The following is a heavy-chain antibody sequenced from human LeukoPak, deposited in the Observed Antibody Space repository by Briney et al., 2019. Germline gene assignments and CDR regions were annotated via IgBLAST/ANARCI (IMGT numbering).Heavy chain of an antibody. J-gene: IGHJ6*02. CDR1: GFTVSSNY. D-gene: IGHD3-3*01. V-gene: IGHV3-66*01. CDR2: IYSGGST. CDR3: ARGPLRFLTDV. Sequence: GGSLRLSCAASGFTVSSNYMSWVRQAPGKGLEWVSVIYSGGSTYYADSVEGRFTISRDNSKNTLYLQMNSLRAEDTAVYYCARGPLRFLTDVWGQGTTVTVSS.